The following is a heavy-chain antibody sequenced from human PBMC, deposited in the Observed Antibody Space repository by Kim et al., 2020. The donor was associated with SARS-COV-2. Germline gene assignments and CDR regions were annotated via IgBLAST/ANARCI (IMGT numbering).Heavy chain of an antibody. CDR3: ARSSLGGMTTVTTDYYYYGMDV. Sequence: GGSLRLSCAASGFTFSSNYMSWVRQAPGKGLEWVSFIYSGGSTYYSDSVKGRFTISRDNSKNTLYLQLNSLRAEDTAVYYCARSSLGGMTTVTTDYYYYGMDVWGQGTTVTVSS. V-gene: IGHV3-53*01. CDR1: GFTFSSNY. D-gene: IGHD4-17*01. J-gene: IGHJ6*02. CDR2: IYSGGST.